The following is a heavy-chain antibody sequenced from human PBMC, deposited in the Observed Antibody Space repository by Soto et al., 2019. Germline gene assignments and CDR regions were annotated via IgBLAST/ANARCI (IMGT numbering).Heavy chain of an antibody. CDR1: GFTFSSYA. Sequence: GGSLRLSCAASGFTFSSYAMIWVRQTPGKGLEWVSAISGSGGSTYYADSVKGRFTISRDNSKNTLYLQMNSLRAEDTAVYYCAKVYSYGSGSQYYFDNWGQGTLVTVSS. J-gene: IGHJ4*02. CDR3: AKVYSYGSGSQYYFDN. CDR2: ISGSGGST. V-gene: IGHV3-23*01. D-gene: IGHD3-10*01.